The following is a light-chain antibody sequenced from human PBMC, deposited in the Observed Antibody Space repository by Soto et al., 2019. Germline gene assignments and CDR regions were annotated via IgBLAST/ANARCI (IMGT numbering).Light chain of an antibody. CDR1: SSDVGGYNY. CDR3: SSYTSSSTLVV. J-gene: IGLJ2*01. CDR2: EVS. Sequence: QSVLTQPASVSGSPGQSITISCTGTSSDVGGYNYVSWYQQHPGKAPKLMIYEVSNRPSGVSNRFSGSKSGNTAPLTISGLQAEDEADYYCSSYTSSSTLVVFGGGTKLTVL. V-gene: IGLV2-14*01.